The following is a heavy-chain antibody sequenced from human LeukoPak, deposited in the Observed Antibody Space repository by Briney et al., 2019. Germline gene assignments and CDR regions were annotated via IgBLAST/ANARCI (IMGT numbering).Heavy chain of an antibody. Sequence: GGSLRLPCAASGFTFSSYAMGWVRQAPGKGLEWVSAISGSGGSTYYADSVKGRFTISRDNSKNTLYLQMNSLRAEDTAVYYCAKDRRRIAVAGISPFDYWGQGTLVTVSS. D-gene: IGHD6-19*01. CDR3: AKDRRRIAVAGISPFDY. V-gene: IGHV3-23*01. J-gene: IGHJ4*02. CDR2: ISGSGGST. CDR1: GFTFSSYA.